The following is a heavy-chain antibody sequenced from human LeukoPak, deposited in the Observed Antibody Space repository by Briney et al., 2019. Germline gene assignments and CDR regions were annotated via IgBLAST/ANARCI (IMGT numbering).Heavy chain of an antibody. CDR2: ILASGGGT. J-gene: IGHJ4*02. V-gene: IGHV3-23*01. D-gene: IGHD3-22*01. CDR1: GFTFSSYA. CDR3: AKNYYDSSGYYSWYFDY. Sequence: GGSLRLSCAASGFTFSSYAITWVRRAPGKGLEWVSAILASGGGTNYADSAKGRFTISRDNSKKTLYLQMNSLRAEDTAVYYCAKNYYDSSGYYSWYFDYWGQGTQVTVSS.